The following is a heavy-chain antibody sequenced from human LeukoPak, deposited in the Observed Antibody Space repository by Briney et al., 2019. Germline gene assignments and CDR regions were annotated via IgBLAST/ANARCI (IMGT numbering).Heavy chain of an antibody. CDR2: ISAYNGST. J-gene: IGHJ4*02. V-gene: IGHV1-18*01. Sequence: ASVKVSCKASGYTFSSYGISWVRQAPGQGLEWMGWISAYNGSTNYRQKLQGRVTMTTDTSTSTAYMELSRLRSDDTAVYYCAREVMITFGGVIVSLYYFDYWGQGTLVTVSS. CDR3: AREVMITFGGVIVSLYYFDY. D-gene: IGHD3-16*02. CDR1: GYTFSSYG.